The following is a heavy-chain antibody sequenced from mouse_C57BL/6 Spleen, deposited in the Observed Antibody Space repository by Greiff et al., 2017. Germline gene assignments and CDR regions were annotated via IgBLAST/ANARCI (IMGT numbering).Heavy chain of an antibody. CDR1: GYTFPSYW. V-gene: IGHV1-69*01. CDR2: IDPSDSYT. J-gene: IGHJ4*01. CDR3: ARGDPSTMVTTGAMDY. D-gene: IGHD2-2*01. Sequence: VQLQQPGAELVMPGASVKLSCKASGYTFPSYWMHWVKQRPGQGLEWIGEIDPSDSYTNYNQKFKGKSTLTVDKSSSTAYMQLSSLTSEDSAVYYCARGDPSTMVTTGAMDYWGQGTSVTVSS.